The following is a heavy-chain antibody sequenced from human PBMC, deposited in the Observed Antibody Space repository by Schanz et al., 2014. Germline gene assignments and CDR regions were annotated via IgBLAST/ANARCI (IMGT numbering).Heavy chain of an antibody. Sequence: VQLVESGGGLVQPGGSLRLSCAASGFTFSSYGMHWVRQAPGKGLEWVAVISYDGSNKFYADSVKGRFTVSRDNSKNTLFLQMNSLRAEDTAVYFCARDGGRDGYILAFDVWGQGTLVTVSS. J-gene: IGHJ3*01. CDR3: ARDGGRDGYILAFDV. D-gene: IGHD5-12*01. CDR2: ISYDGSNK. V-gene: IGHV3-30*03. CDR1: GFTFSSYG.